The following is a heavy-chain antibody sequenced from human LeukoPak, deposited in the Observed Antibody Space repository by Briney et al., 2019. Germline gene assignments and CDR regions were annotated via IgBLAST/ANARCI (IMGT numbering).Heavy chain of an antibody. J-gene: IGHJ3*02. Sequence: SETLSLTCTVSGGSISGYYWSWLRQPPGKGLEWVGHISYTGSTNYNPSLKSRVTISVDTSKNQFSLKLTSVTATDTAVYYCARDVRTTEAFEIWGHGTMVTVSS. CDR1: GGSISGYY. V-gene: IGHV4-59*01. D-gene: IGHD1-14*01. CDR2: ISYTGST. CDR3: ARDVRTTEAFEI.